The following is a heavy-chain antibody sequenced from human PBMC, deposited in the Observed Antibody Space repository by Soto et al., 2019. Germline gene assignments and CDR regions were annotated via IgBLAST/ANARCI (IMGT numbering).Heavy chain of an antibody. CDR2: ISGGGSTT. J-gene: IGHJ1*01. CDR3: ARDQAAGGTISRYFQD. Sequence: EVQLLESGGGLEQPEGSLRLSCEASGFTFSSYAMSWVRQAPGKGLEWVSGISGGGSTTYYADSVKGRFTISRDNSKNTLYLQVNSLRAEDTAVYYCARDQAAGGTISRYFQDWGQGTLVTVSS. V-gene: IGHV3-23*01. CDR1: GFTFSSYA. D-gene: IGHD6-13*01.